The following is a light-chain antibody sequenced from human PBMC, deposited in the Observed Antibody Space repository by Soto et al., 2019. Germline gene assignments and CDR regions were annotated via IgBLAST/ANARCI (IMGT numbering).Light chain of an antibody. CDR1: QSISSW. CDR2: KAS. J-gene: IGKJ3*01. V-gene: IGKV1-5*03. CDR3: QQYNGPFT. Sequence: IQMTQSPSTLSASVGDRVTITCRASQSISSWLAWYQQKPGKAPKLLIYKASSLESGVPSRFSGSGSGTEFTLTISSLQPDDFATYYCQQYNGPFTFGPGTKVDIK.